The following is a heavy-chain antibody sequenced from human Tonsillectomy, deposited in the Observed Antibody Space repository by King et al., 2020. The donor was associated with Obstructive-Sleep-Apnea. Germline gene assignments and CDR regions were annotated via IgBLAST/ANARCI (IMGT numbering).Heavy chain of an antibody. CDR2: IYPGDSDT. D-gene: IGHD6-19*01. V-gene: IGHV5-51*01. CDR1: GYSFTNKW. J-gene: IGHJ4*02. CDR3: ARAGIAVAGSWSIDY. Sequence: QLVQSGAEVKKPGESLKISCKGSGYSFTNKWIIWVRQMPGKGLEWMGVIYPGDSDTRYSPSFQGQVTISVDRSISTAYLQWSSLKASDTAMYFCARAGIAVAGSWSIDYWGQGSLVTVSS.